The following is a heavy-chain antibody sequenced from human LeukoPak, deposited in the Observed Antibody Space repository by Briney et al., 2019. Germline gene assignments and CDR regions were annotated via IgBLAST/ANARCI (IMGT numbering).Heavy chain of an antibody. V-gene: IGHV1-2*02. CDR3: ARSGSTGYSLDY. Sequence: ASVKVSCKASGYSFTGYFIHWVRQAPGQGLEWMGCIDPNSGDTKYAQKFQGRVSMPRDTSTRAAYMELSRLRSDDTAVYFCARSGSTGYSLDYWGQGTLVTVSS. CDR1: GYSFTGYF. D-gene: IGHD3-22*01. J-gene: IGHJ4*02. CDR2: IDPNSGDT.